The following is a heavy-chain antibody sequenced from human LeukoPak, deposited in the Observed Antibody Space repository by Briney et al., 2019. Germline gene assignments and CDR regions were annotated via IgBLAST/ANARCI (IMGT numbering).Heavy chain of an antibody. J-gene: IGHJ4*02. D-gene: IGHD3-10*01. CDR1: GFTLSSYE. CDR3: ARGSFTRGLDY. CDR2: ISSSGSTI. Sequence: GGSLRLSCAASGFTLSSYEMNWVRQAPGKGLEWVSYISSSGSTIYYADSVKGRFTISRDNAKNSLYLQMNSLRAEDTAVYYCARGSFTRGLDYWGQGTLVTVSS. V-gene: IGHV3-48*03.